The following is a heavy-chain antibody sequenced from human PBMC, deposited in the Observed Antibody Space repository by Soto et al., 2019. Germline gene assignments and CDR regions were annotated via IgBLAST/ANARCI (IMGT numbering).Heavy chain of an antibody. CDR1: GFTFGDSY. CDR2: ISPGSRYP. CDR3: VRGGGGGLFDP. D-gene: IGHD2-15*01. J-gene: IGHJ5*02. V-gene: IGHV3-11*06. Sequence: PGGSLRLSCAGSGFTFGDSYMSWISQAPGKGLEWLSYISPGSRYPAYADSVKGRFTISRDNAKRSLYLQMMSLTAEDTAIYYCVRGGGGGLFDPWGQGTMVTAPQ.